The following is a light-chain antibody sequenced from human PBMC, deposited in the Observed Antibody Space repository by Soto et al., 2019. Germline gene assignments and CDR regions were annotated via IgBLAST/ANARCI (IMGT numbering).Light chain of an antibody. CDR1: QSISRW. CDR3: QQYYSYPRT. CDR2: AAS. Sequence: DIQVTQSPATLASSVGDRFSIAFLASQSISRWLTWYQQKPGKAPKLLIYAASSLQSGVPSRFSGSGSGTDFTLTISCLQSEDFATYYCQQYYSYPRTFGQGTKVDIK. J-gene: IGKJ1*01. V-gene: IGKV1-5*01.